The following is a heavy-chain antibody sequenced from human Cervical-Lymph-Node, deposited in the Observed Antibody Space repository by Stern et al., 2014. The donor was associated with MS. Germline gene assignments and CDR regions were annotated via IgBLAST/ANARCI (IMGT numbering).Heavy chain of an antibody. D-gene: IGHD2-2*01. CDR2: IFPADSDS. CDR3: ARHQPAATFAMDV. J-gene: IGHJ6*02. CDR1: GYNFGDYW. V-gene: IGHV5-51*01. Sequence: EVQLVESGAEVKKPGESLKISCKGSGYNFGDYWIGWVRQKPGKGLEWMGTIFPADSDSRYSPSVEGQVTISADESISPAFLQSSSLKASDTGIYYCARHQPAATFAMDVWGQGTTVIVSS.